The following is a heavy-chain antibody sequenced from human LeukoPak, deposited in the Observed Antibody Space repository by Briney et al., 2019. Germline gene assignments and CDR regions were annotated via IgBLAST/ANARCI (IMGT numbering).Heavy chain of an antibody. CDR2: IKHDESEK. J-gene: IGHJ1*01. V-gene: IGHV3-7*01. D-gene: IGHD6-13*01. Sequence: GGSLRLSCAASGFTFSSYWMSWVRQAPGKGLEWVANIKHDESEKYYVDSVKGRFTISRDNAKNSLYLHMNSLRAEDTAVYYCARDKIAAATTGSSFHRWGQGTLVTVSS. CDR3: ARDKIAAATTGSSFHR. CDR1: GFTFSSYW.